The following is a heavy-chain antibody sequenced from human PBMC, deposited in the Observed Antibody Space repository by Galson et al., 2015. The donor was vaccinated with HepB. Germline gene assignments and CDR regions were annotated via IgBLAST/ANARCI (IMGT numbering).Heavy chain of an antibody. D-gene: IGHD1-26*01. CDR3: ARLKVGYYFDY. V-gene: IGHV3-7*01. CDR1: GFTFSSYW. J-gene: IGHJ4*02. CDR2: IKQDGSEK. Sequence: SLRLSCAASGFTFSSYWMSWVRQAPGKGLEWVANIKQDGSEKYYVDSVKGRFTISRDNAKDSLYLQMNSLRAEDTAVYYCARLKVGYYFDYWGQGTLVTVSS.